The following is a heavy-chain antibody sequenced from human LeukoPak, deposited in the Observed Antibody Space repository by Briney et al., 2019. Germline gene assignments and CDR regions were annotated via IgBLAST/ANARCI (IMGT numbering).Heavy chain of an antibody. CDR2: INQDGSEK. CDR3: AKDLGVVVTGLDY. J-gene: IGHJ4*02. D-gene: IGHD2-21*02. CDR1: GFHFSTYW. V-gene: IGHV3-7*03. Sequence: GGSLRLSCAASGFHFSTYWMTWVRQAPGKGLEWVANINQDGSEKHYVDSVKGRFTISRDNSKNTLYLQMNSLRAEDTAVYYCAKDLGVVVTGLDYWGQGTLVTVSS.